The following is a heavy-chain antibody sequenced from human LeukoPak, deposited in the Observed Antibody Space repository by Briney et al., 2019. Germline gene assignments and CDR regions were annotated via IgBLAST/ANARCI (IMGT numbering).Heavy chain of an antibody. J-gene: IGHJ5*02. CDR3: VRGRRGTSFDP. V-gene: IGHV4-61*01. CDR1: GGSISSGIYY. Sequence: SETLSLTCTVSGGSISSGIYYWSWIRQPPGKGLEWIGYIYYSGSTNYNPSLKSRVTISVDTSKNQFSLKLSSVTAADTAVYYCVRGRRGTSFDPWGQGTLVTVSS. CDR2: IYYSGST.